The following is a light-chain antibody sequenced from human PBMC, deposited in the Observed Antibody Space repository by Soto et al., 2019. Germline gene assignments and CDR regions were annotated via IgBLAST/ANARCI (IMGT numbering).Light chain of an antibody. V-gene: IGKV3-15*01. J-gene: IGKJ4*01. CDR1: QSVSSN. CDR3: QQYNNWPPLP. Sequence: DIVMTQSPATLSVSPGERATLSCRASQSVSSNLAWYQQKPGQAPRLLIYGASTRATGIPARFTGSGSGTEFTLTISSLQSEDFAVYYCQQYNNWPPLPFGGGTKVDIK. CDR2: GAS.